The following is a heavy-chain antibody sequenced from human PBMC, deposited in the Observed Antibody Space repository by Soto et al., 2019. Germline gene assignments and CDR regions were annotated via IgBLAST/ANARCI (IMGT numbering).Heavy chain of an antibody. J-gene: IGHJ3*02. D-gene: IGHD1-26*01. CDR2: IIPIFGTA. Sequence: QVQLVQSGAEVKKPGSSVKVSCKASGGTFSSYAISWVRQAPGQGLAWMGGIIPIFGTANYAQKFQGRVTITADKSTSTAYRELSSLRSEDTAVYYCARVLGYSGSSYDVFDIWGQGTMVTVSS. CDR3: ARVLGYSGSSYDVFDI. CDR1: GGTFSSYA. V-gene: IGHV1-69*06.